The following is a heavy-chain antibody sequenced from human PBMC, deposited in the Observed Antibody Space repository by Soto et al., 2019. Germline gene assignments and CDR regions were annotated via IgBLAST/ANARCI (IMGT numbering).Heavy chain of an antibody. V-gene: IGHV3-23*01. D-gene: IGHD4-17*01. Sequence: EVQLLESGGVLVQPGGSLRLSCAASGFTLSSYAMSWVRQAPGKGLEWVSSISGSAGSTYYADSVKGRFTISRDNSKNTLYVQMNSLRAEDTAVYYCAKGHGDYVWHYFDYWGQGTLVTVSS. CDR1: GFTLSSYA. CDR3: AKGHGDYVWHYFDY. CDR2: ISGSAGST. J-gene: IGHJ4*02.